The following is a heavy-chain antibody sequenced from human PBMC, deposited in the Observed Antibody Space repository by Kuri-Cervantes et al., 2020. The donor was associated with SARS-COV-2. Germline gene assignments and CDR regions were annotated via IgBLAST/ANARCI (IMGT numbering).Heavy chain of an antibody. J-gene: IGHJ4*02. CDR1: GFTFSDYY. Sequence: ESLKISCAASGFTFSDYYMSWIRQPPGKGLEWIGEINHSGSTNYNPSLKSRVTISVDTSKNQFFLKLTSVTAADTAVYYCARGVPGFWGPGTLVTVSS. V-gene: IGHV4-34*01. CDR2: INHSGST. CDR3: ARGVPGF.